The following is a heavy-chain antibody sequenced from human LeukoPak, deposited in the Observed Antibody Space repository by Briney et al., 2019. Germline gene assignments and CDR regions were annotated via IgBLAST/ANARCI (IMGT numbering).Heavy chain of an antibody. CDR2: IWSDGSNK. Sequence: GGSLRLSCIVAGFTFSPYDMHGVGQAPGKGLGWVAVIWSDGSNKYYTDSVKGRFTISRDSPKNTLYLQMNSLRVEDTAVYHCARGLDLGYFQRWGQGTLVTVSS. CDR3: ARGLDLGYFQR. V-gene: IGHV3-33*01. J-gene: IGHJ1*01. D-gene: IGHD4-11*01. CDR1: GFTFSPYD.